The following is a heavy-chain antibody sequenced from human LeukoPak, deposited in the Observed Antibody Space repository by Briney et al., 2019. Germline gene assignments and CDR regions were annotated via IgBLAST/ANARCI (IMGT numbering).Heavy chain of an antibody. V-gene: IGHV1-46*01. CDR3: ARSWWGTDWSLYDNWFDP. J-gene: IGHJ5*02. Sequence: GASVKVSCKTFGFTFTSYYLHWVRQAPGQGLEWMGMINPSGGTTSYAQEFQGRLTMTRDTSTSTIYMELTSLRSDDTAFYYCARSWWGTDWSLYDNWFDPWGQGTLVIVSS. D-gene: IGHD3/OR15-3a*01. CDR2: INPSGGTT. CDR1: GFTFTSYY.